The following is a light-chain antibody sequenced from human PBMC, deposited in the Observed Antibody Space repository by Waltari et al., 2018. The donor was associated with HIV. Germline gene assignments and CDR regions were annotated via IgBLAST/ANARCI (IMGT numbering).Light chain of an antibody. J-gene: IGKJ5*01. CDR2: DAS. CDR1: QDISTQ. CDR3: QQYGRFPPIT. V-gene: IGKV1-33*01. Sequence: DIQMIQSPSSLSASVGDRVTIPRQASQDISTQLIWDQQKPGKAPKLLIDDASNLETGVPSRFSGSGSGTDFSFTISSLQPEDIATYFCQQYGRFPPITFGRGTRLEI.